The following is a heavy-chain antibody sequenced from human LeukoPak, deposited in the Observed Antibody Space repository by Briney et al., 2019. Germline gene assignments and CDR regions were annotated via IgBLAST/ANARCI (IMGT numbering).Heavy chain of an antibody. CDR3: AKKMSGVYSSSDY. Sequence: PGGSLRLSCAAPGFTLSNCAMTWVSQAPGKGLEWVSAISGSAGSTYYADSVKGRLTISRDNSKNTLYLQMNSLRAEDTAVYYCAKKMSGVYSSSDYWGQGTLVTVSS. D-gene: IGHD6-6*01. CDR2: ISGSAGST. V-gene: IGHV3-23*01. J-gene: IGHJ4*02. CDR1: GFTLSNCA.